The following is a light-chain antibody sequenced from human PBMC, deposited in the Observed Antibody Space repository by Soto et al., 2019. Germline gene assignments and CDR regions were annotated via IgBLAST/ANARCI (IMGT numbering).Light chain of an antibody. CDR1: QDITNY. J-gene: IGKJ3*01. CDR3: QQAGV. V-gene: IGKV1-33*01. Sequence: DVQMTQSPSSLSASVGDRVTITCQASQDITNYLNWYQQKPGKAPKLLIYDASNLGTGVPSRFSGSGSGTDFTFTISDLQPEDIATYYCQQAGVFGPGTKVDV. CDR2: DAS.